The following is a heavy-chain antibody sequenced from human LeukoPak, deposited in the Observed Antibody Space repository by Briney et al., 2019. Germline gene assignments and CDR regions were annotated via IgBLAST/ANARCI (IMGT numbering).Heavy chain of an antibody. CDR2: ISSSSGTI. CDR1: GFTFSSYS. J-gene: IGHJ3*02. Sequence: GGSLRLSCAASGFTFSSYSMNWVRQAPGKGLEWVSYISSSSGTIYYADSVKGRFTISRDNSKNTLYLQMNSLRAEDTAVYYCARDSVVAANTDAFDIWGQGTMVTVSS. D-gene: IGHD2-15*01. V-gene: IGHV3-48*01. CDR3: ARDSVVAANTDAFDI.